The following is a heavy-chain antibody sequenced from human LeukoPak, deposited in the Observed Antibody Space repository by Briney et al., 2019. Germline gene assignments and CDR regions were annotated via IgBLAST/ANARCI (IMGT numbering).Heavy chain of an antibody. CDR2: ISNDGRSK. D-gene: IGHD5-18*01. CDR3: ARENSYGAPLDY. CDR1: GFPLTNYA. J-gene: IGHJ4*02. Sequence: RRSLRLSCAVSGFPLTNYAMHWVRHAPGKGLGWVAVISNDGRSKYHTDSVEGRFTTSRDDSKKTVYLQMNSLRGEDSAVYFCARENSYGAPLDYWGQGSLVTVSS. V-gene: IGHV3-30*03.